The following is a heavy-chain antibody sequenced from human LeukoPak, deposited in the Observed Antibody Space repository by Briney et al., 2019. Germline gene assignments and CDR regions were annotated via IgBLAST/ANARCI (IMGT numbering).Heavy chain of an antibody. CDR2: IYPGDSDT. D-gene: IGHD1-26*01. V-gene: IGHV5-51*01. CDR3: ARRGHSGSFLDAFDI. J-gene: IGHJ3*02. CDR1: GXSFTTYC. Sequence: GASLKISCKGSGXSFTTYCIGWVRQMPGKGLERMGIIYPGDSDTTYSPSFQGQVAISADKSINTAYLQWSSLKASDTAMYYCARRGHSGSFLDAFDIWGQGTMVTVSS.